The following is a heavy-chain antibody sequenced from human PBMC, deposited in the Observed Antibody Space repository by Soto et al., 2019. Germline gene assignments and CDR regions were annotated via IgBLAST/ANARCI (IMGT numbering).Heavy chain of an antibody. J-gene: IGHJ5*02. CDR3: ARDPNNCFDP. Sequence: QAQLRQSGPGLVKPSQTLSLTCAISGDSVSSNSAAWNWLRQSPSRGLEWLGRIYYRSKWYSDYAVAVKSRITINPDAAKNQFSMQRNSATPEDTAVYYCARDPNNCFDPWGQGTLITDSS. CDR1: GDSVSSNSAA. CDR2: IYYRSKWYS. V-gene: IGHV6-1*01.